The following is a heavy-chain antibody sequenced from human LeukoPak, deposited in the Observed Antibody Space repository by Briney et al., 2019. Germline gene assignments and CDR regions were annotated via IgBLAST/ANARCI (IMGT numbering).Heavy chain of an antibody. V-gene: IGHV4-59*01. CDR2: IYYSGST. CDR3: ARGVYVWGSYRSAVFDI. CDR1: GGSISSNY. Sequence: SETLSLTCTVSGGSISSNYWSWIRQPPGKGLEWSGYIYYSGSTNYNPSLKSRVTISVDTSKNQFSLKLNSVTAADTAVYYCARGVYVWGSYRSAVFDIWGQGTMVTVSS. J-gene: IGHJ3*02. D-gene: IGHD3-16*02.